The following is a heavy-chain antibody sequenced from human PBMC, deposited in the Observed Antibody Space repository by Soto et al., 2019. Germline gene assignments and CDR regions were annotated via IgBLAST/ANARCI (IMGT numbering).Heavy chain of an antibody. CDR2: IYYSGST. V-gene: IGHV4-30-4*01. J-gene: IGHJ6*02. D-gene: IGHD2-8*01. CDR3: ARAVVHCTNGVCVPRHYYYYGMDV. Sequence: SETLSLTCTVSGGSISSGDYYWSWIRQPPGKGLEWIGYIYYSGSTYYNPSLKSRVTISVDTSKNQFSLKLSSVTAADTAVYYCARAVVHCTNGVCVPRHYYYYGMDVWGQGTTVTVSS. CDR1: GGSISSGDYY.